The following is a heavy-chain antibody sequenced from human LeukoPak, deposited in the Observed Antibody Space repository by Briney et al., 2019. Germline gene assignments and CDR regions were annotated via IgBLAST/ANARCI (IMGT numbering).Heavy chain of an antibody. CDR3: ARDLVATISGYYYYGMDV. Sequence: GGSLRLSCAASGFTFSSYWMSWVRQAPGKGLEWVANIKQDGSEKYYVDSVKGRFTISRDNAKNSLYLQMNSLRAEDTAVYSCARDLVATISGYYYYGMDVWGQGTTVTVSS. D-gene: IGHD5-24*01. V-gene: IGHV3-7*01. CDR2: IKQDGSEK. J-gene: IGHJ6*02. CDR1: GFTFSSYW.